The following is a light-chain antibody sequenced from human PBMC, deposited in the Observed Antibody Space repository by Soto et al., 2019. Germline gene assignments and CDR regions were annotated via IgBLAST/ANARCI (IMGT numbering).Light chain of an antibody. J-gene: IGKJ4*01. V-gene: IGKV3-20*01. CDR2: GAS. Sequence: ELVLTQSPGTLSLSPGERATLSCRASQSVSSSYLAWYQQKPGQSPRLLISGASTRATGIPDRFSASGSGPDFTLTISRLEPEDFAVYYCQQYGNSPKVTFGGGTKVEI. CDR3: QQYGNSPKVT. CDR1: QSVSSSY.